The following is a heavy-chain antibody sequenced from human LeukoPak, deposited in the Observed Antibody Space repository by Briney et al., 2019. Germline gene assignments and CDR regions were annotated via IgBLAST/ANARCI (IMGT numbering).Heavy chain of an antibody. Sequence: PGGSLRLSCAASGFTFDDYAMHWVRQAPGKGLEWVSVIYSGGSTYYADSVKGRFTISRDNSKNTLYLQMNSLRAEVTAVYYCAKVSYDSSGYYYFDYWGQGTLVTVSS. V-gene: IGHV3-23*03. D-gene: IGHD3-22*01. J-gene: IGHJ4*02. CDR3: AKVSYDSSGYYYFDY. CDR2: IYSGGST. CDR1: GFTFDDYA.